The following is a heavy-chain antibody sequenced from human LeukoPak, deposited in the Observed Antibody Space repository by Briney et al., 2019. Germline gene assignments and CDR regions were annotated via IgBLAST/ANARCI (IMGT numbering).Heavy chain of an antibody. D-gene: IGHD3-22*01. CDR2: INPNSGDP. V-gene: IGHV1-2*06. CDR3: ARVRVTWYYDSSGYPTAFDP. CDR1: GYTFTDSY. Sequence: ASVKVSCKTSGYTFTDSYIHWVRHAPGQGLEWMGRINPNSGDPNYPQKFQGRVTMTRDTSISTAYMELSRLRSDDTAVYYCARVRVTWYYDSSGYPTAFDPWGQGTLVTVSS. J-gene: IGHJ5*02.